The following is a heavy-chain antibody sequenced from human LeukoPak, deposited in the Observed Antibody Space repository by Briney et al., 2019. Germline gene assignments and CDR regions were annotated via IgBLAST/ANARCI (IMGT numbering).Heavy chain of an antibody. D-gene: IGHD4-17*01. CDR1: GFTFSSYG. V-gene: IGHV3-30*18. CDR3: AKSGNGLYGDYGVYYFDY. J-gene: IGHJ4*02. Sequence: GGSLRLSCAASGFTFSSYGMHWVRQAPGKGLEWVAVISYDGSNKYYADSVKGRFTISRDNSKNTLYLQMNSLRAEDTAVYYCAKSGNGLYGDYGVYYFDYWGQGTLVTVSS. CDR2: ISYDGSNK.